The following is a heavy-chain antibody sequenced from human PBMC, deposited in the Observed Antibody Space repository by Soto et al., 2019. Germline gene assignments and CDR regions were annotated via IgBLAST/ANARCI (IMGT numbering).Heavy chain of an antibody. CDR2: INHSGST. CDR1: GGSFSGYY. CDR3: ARGNNWFLF. Sequence: PSETLSLTCAVYGGSFSGYYWSWIRQPPGKGLEWIGEINHSGSTNYNPSLKSRVTISVDTSKNQFSLKLTSVTAEDTATYYCARGNNWFLFWGQGIPVTVSS. V-gene: IGHV4-34*01. J-gene: IGHJ5*01.